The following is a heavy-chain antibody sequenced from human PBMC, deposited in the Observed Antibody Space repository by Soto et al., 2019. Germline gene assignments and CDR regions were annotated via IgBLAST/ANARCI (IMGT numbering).Heavy chain of an antibody. CDR1: GGTFSSYA. CDR2: IIPIFGTA. Sequence: GASVKVSCKASGGTFSSYAISWVRQAPGQGLEWIGGIIPIFGTANYAQKFQGRVTITADESTSTAYMELSSLRSEDTAVYYCARSLGPAAGEAAQKYYYYYYGMGVWGQGTTVTVSS. CDR3: ARSLGPAAGEAAQKYYYYYYGMGV. V-gene: IGHV1-69*13. J-gene: IGHJ6*02. D-gene: IGHD2-2*01.